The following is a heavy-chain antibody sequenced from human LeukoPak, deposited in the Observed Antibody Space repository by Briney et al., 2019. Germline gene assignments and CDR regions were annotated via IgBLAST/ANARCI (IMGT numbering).Heavy chain of an antibody. J-gene: IGHJ4*02. CDR2: ISSSSYI. Sequence: GGSLRLSCAASGSTFSSYSMNWVRQAPGKGLEWVSSISSSSYIYYADSVKGRFTISRDNAKNSLYLQMNSLRAEDTAVYYCARDRVATIGFDYWGQGTLVTVSS. CDR3: ARDRVATIGFDY. V-gene: IGHV3-21*01. CDR1: GSTFSSYS. D-gene: IGHD5-12*01.